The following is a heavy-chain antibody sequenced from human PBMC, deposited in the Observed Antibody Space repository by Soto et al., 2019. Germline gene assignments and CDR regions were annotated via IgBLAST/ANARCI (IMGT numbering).Heavy chain of an antibody. CDR2: MNPNSGNT. CDR1: GYTFTSCD. Sequence: ASVKVSCKASGYTFTSCDINWVRQATGQGLEWMGWMNPNSGNTGYAQKFQGRVTMTRNTSISTAYMELSSLRSEDTAVYYCARVGGYYTLDYYYYMDVWGKGTTVTVSS. V-gene: IGHV1-8*01. D-gene: IGHD3-3*01. J-gene: IGHJ6*03. CDR3: ARVGGYYTLDYYYYMDV.